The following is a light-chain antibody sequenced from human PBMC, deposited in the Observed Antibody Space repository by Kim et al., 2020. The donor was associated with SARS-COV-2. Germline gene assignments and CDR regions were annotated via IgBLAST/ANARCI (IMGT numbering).Light chain of an antibody. J-gene: IGKJ5*01. CDR3: QQYNNWPIT. Sequence: VSPGERATLSCRASQSVSSNLAWYQQKPGQAPRLLIYGASTRATGIPARFSGSGSGTEFTLTISSLQSEDFALYYCQQYNNWPITFGQGTRLEIK. CDR2: GAS. CDR1: QSVSSN. V-gene: IGKV3-15*01.